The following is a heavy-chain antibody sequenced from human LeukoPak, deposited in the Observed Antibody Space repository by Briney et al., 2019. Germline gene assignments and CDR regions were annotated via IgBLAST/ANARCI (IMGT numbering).Heavy chain of an antibody. CDR3: ARVGAMVRGVIFWEFDY. D-gene: IGHD3-10*01. Sequence: SGTLSLTCAVSGGSISSSNWWSWVSRPPGKGLGWIGEIYHSGSTNYNPSLKSRVTISVDKSKNQFSLKLSSVTAADTAVYYCARVGAMVRGVIFWEFDYWGQGTLVTVSS. V-gene: IGHV4-4*02. CDR1: GGSISSSNW. CDR2: IYHSGST. J-gene: IGHJ4*02.